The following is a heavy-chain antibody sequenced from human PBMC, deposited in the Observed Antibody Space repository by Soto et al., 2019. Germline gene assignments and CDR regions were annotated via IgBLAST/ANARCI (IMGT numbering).Heavy chain of an antibody. Sequence: QVQLQESGPGLVKPSETLSLTCTVSGGSVSSPTYYWSWIRQPPGKGLEWVGYMYYSGSTNYNPSRKSRVTISPDTAKNQFSLKLSYVTAADSAVYYCPGGRGHVNNWFDPWGQGTLVTVSS. J-gene: IGHJ5*02. D-gene: IGHD3-10*01. CDR3: PGGRGHVNNWFDP. V-gene: IGHV4-61*01. CDR1: GGSVSSPTYY. CDR2: MYYSGST.